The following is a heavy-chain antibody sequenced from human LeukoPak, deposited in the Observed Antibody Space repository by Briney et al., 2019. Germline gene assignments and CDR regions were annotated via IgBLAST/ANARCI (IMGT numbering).Heavy chain of an antibody. CDR3: ARDRVTVTMIVVVTHNFDY. D-gene: IGHD3-22*01. Sequence: ASVKVSCKASVYTFTSYYMHWVRQAPGQGLEWMGIINPSGGSTSYAQKFQARVTMTRDMSTSTVYMELSSLRSEDTAVYYCARDRVTVTMIVVVTHNFDYWGQGTLVTVSS. V-gene: IGHV1-46*01. J-gene: IGHJ4*02. CDR2: INPSGGST. CDR1: VYTFTSYY.